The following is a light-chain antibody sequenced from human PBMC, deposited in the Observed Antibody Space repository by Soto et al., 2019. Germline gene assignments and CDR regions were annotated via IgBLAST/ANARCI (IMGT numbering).Light chain of an antibody. J-gene: IGKJ1*01. V-gene: IGKV3-15*01. CDR2: GAS. Sequence: EIVMTQSPATLSVSPGERATLYCRASQSVSSNLAWYQQKPGQAPRLLIYGASTRATGIPARFSGSGSGADFTLTISSLQSEDFAVYYCQKYNNWPRTFGQGAKVEIK. CDR3: QKYNNWPRT. CDR1: QSVSSN.